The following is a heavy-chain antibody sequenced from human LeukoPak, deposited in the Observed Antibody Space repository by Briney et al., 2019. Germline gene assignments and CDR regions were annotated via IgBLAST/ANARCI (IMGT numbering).Heavy chain of an antibody. CDR1: GGSISSSNW. V-gene: IGHV4-4*02. CDR2: INHSGST. Sequence: SETLSLTCAVSGGSISSSNWWSWIRQPPGKGLEWIGEINHSGSTNYNPSLKSRVTISVDTSKNQFSLKLSSVTAADTAVYYCARGYCSGGSCYRLFDYWGQGTLVTVSS. CDR3: ARGYCSGGSCYRLFDY. D-gene: IGHD2-15*01. J-gene: IGHJ4*02.